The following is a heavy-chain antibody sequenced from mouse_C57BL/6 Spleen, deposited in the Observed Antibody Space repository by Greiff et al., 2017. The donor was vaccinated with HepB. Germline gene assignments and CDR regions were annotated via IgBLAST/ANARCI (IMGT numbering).Heavy chain of an antibody. D-gene: IGHD4-1*01. Sequence: VQLVESGPGLVQPSQSLSITCTVSGFSLTSYGVHWVRQSPGKGLEWLGVIWSGGSTDYNAAFISRLSISKDNSKSQVFFKMNSLQADDTAIYYCARKNWDGGYAMDYWGQGTSVTVSS. CDR2: IWSGGST. CDR3: ARKNWDGGYAMDY. J-gene: IGHJ4*01. V-gene: IGHV2-2*01. CDR1: GFSLTSYG.